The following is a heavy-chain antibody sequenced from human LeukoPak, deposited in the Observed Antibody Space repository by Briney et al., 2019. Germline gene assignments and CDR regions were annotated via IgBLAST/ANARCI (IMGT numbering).Heavy chain of an antibody. CDR1: SHNFANYW. CDR2: VYPSGSDT. CDR3: ARGHLYDYSTTCYYFDY. Sequence: GESLKISCKASSHNFANYWIGWGRQKPGKGPEWLGIVYPSGSDTVYSPSFSGQVTISVDESTSTAYLQWNSLKASDTAMYYCARGHLYDYSTTCYYFDYWGQGTLVTVSS. V-gene: IGHV5-51*01. D-gene: IGHD5-12*01. J-gene: IGHJ4*02.